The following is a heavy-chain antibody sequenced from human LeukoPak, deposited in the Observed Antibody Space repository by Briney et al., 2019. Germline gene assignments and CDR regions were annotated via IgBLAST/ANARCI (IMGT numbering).Heavy chain of an antibody. J-gene: IGHJ4*02. Sequence: AETLSLTCTVSRGSINSYYWSWIRQPPGKGLEWIGYIYYSGSTNYNPSLKSRVTISVDTSKNQFSLKLSSVTAADTAVYYCARGGERDGYNYDYWGQGTLVTVSS. V-gene: IGHV4-59*08. CDR2: IYYSGST. CDR3: ARGGERDGYNYDY. CDR1: RGSINSYY. D-gene: IGHD5-24*01.